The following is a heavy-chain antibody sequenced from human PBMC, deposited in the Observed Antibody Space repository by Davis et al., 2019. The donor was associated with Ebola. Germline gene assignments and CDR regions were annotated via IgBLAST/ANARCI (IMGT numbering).Heavy chain of an antibody. D-gene: IGHD4-17*01. Sequence: PGGSLRLSCEVSGFSVSGKYMSWVRQAPGKGPEWVAVFYTDERTYYADSVKGRFTVSRDNSENMLYLQMSTLRVEDTAVYYCARHVDGDFWYFDLWGRGTRVTVSS. V-gene: IGHV3-53*01. CDR3: ARHVDGDFWYFDL. CDR2: FYTDERT. CDR1: GFSVSGKY. J-gene: IGHJ2*01.